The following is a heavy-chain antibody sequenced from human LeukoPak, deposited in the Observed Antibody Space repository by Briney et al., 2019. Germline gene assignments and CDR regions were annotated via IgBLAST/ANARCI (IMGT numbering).Heavy chain of an antibody. CDR1: GGSISSYY. D-gene: IGHD3-10*01. V-gene: IGHV4-4*07. J-gene: IGHJ4*02. Sequence: SETLSLTCTVSGGSISSYYWSWIRQPAGKGLEWIGRIYTSGSTNYNPSLKSRVTMSVDTSKNQFSLKLSSVTAADTAVYYCARSGMVRGVIALDYWGQGTLVTVSS. CDR2: IYTSGST. CDR3: ARSGMVRGVIALDY.